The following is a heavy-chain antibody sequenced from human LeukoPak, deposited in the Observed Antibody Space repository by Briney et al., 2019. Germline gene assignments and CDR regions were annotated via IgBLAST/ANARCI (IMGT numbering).Heavy chain of an antibody. CDR1: GYTLTELS. J-gene: IGHJ6*03. V-gene: IGHV1-24*01. D-gene: IGHD2-2*02. Sequence: ASVKVSCKVSGYTLTELSMHWVRQAPGKGLEWMGGFDPEDGETIYAQKFQGRVTMTEDTSTDTAYMELSSLRSEDTAVYYCATDGCSSTSCYTGYYYMDVWGKGTTVTVSS. CDR2: FDPEDGET. CDR3: ATDGCSSTSCYTGYYYMDV.